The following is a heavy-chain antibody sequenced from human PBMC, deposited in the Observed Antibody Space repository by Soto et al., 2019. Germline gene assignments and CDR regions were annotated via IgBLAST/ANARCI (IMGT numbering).Heavy chain of an antibody. V-gene: IGHV3-21*01. J-gene: IGHJ4*02. D-gene: IGHD4-17*01. CDR1: GFTFSSYS. CDR3: ARVRLYGDYFFDY. CDR2: ITSSSSYI. Sequence: GGSLRLSCAASGFTFSSYSMNWVRPAPGKGLEWVSSITSSSSYIYYADSVKGRFTISRDNAKNSLYLQMNSLRAEDTAVYYCARVRLYGDYFFDYWGQGTLVTVSS.